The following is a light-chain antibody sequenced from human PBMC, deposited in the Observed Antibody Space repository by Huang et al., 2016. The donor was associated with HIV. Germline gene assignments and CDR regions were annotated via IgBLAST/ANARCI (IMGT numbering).Light chain of an antibody. CDR2: GSS. CDR1: RSVSTN. Sequence: EIVMTQSPATLSVSPGQRVTLPCRANRSVSTNLAWYQQRHGQAPRLLIYGSSTRAPGIPARFSGSGSGTDFSLTISSLQSEDVALYYCHQYNNWLLSFGGGTRV. CDR3: HQYNNWLLS. J-gene: IGKJ4*01. V-gene: IGKV3-15*01.